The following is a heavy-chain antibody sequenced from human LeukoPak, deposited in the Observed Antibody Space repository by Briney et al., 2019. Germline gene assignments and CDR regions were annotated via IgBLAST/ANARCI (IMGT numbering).Heavy chain of an antibody. CDR2: IYDSGST. Sequence: PSETLSLTCTVSGGSIRSSYYYWGWIRQPPGKGLEWIGSIYDSGSTYYNPSLKSRVAISVDKSKNQFSLKLSSVTAADTAVYYCASGGYYYYGMDVWGQGTTVTVSS. V-gene: IGHV4-39*07. J-gene: IGHJ6*02. CDR3: ASGGYYYYGMDV. D-gene: IGHD3-16*01. CDR1: GGSIRSSYYY.